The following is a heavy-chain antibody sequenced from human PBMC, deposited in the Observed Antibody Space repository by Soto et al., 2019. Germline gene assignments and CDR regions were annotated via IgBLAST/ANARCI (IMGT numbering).Heavy chain of an antibody. CDR3: ARILMTTVTTSDY. Sequence: VGSLRLSCAASGFTFSSYSMNWVRQAPGKGLEWVSSISSSSSYIYYADSVKGRFTISRDNAKNSLYLQMNSLRAEDTAVYYCARILMTTVTTSDYWGQGTLVTVSS. J-gene: IGHJ4*02. D-gene: IGHD4-17*01. CDR1: GFTFSSYS. V-gene: IGHV3-21*01. CDR2: ISSSSSYI.